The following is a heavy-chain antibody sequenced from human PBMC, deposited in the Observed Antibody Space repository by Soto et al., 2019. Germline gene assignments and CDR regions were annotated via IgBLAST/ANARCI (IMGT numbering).Heavy chain of an antibody. CDR2: ISSSGSHT. V-gene: IGHV3-21*01. CDR1: GFIFGDFG. J-gene: IGHJ4*02. CDR3: AREDVQGSSWFRFLDF. D-gene: IGHD6-13*01. Sequence: PGGSLRLSCAASGFIFGDFGVTWVRQAPGKGLEWVSSISSSGSHTHYADSVKGRFTISRDNARSTLSLQMNSLRVEGTAMYYCAREDVQGSSWFRFLDFWGQGALDTVSS.